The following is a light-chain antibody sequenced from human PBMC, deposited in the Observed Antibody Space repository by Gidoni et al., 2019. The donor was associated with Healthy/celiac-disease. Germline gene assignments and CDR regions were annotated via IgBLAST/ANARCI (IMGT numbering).Light chain of an antibody. V-gene: IGLV3-19*01. CDR3: DSRDSSGNHVV. CDR2: GKN. Sequence: SSELTQDPAVSVALGQTVRITCPGDSLRSYYASWYQQKPGQATVLVIYGKNNRPSGIPDRFSGSSSGNTASLTITGAQAEDEADYYCDSRDSSGNHVVFGGGTKLTVL. J-gene: IGLJ2*01. CDR1: SLRSYY.